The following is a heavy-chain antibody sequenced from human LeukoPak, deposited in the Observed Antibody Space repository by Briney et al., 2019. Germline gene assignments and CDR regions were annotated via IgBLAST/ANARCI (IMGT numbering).Heavy chain of an antibody. Sequence: SVKVSRRASGGTFSSYAISWVRQAPGQGLEWMGRIIPIFGTANYAQKFQGRVTITTDESTSTAYMELSSLRSEDTAVYYCARSPGAMATISYYYYYYMDVWGNGTTVTVSS. CDR1: GGTFSSYA. J-gene: IGHJ6*03. CDR3: ARSPGAMATISYYYYYYMDV. D-gene: IGHD5-24*01. CDR2: IIPIFGTA. V-gene: IGHV1-69*05.